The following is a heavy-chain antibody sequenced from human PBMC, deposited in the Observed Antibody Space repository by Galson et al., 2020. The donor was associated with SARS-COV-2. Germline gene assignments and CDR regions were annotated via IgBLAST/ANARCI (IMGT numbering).Heavy chain of an antibody. V-gene: IGHV4-59*08. CDR3: ARHQKSTIFGVVIILGAFDV. Sequence: SETLSLTCTVSGGSISSYYWSWIRQPPGKGLEWIGYIYYSGSTNYNPSLKSRVTISVDTSKNQFSLKLSSVTAADTAVYYCARHQKSTIFGVVIILGAFDVWVQGTMVTVSS. D-gene: IGHD3-3*01. J-gene: IGHJ3*01. CDR2: IYYSGST. CDR1: GGSISSYY.